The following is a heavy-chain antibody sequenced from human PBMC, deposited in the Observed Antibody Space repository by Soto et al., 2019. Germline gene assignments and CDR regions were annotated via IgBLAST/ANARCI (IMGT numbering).Heavy chain of an antibody. D-gene: IGHD3-22*01. J-gene: IGHJ6*02. V-gene: IGHV4-39*01. Sequence: ETLSLTCTVSGGSISSSSYYWGGVRQPPGKGLEWIGSIYYSGSTYYNPSLKSRVTISVDTSKNQFSLKLSSVTAADTAVYYCARRLYYDSSGFEGGGMDVWGQGTTVTVS. CDR1: GGSISSSSYY. CDR2: IYYSGST. CDR3: ARRLYYDSSGFEGGGMDV.